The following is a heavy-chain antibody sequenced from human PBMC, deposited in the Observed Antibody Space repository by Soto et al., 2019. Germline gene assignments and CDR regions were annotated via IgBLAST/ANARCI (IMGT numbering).Heavy chain of an antibody. CDR2: INPNSGGT. J-gene: IGHJ6*03. V-gene: IGHV1-2*04. Sequence: GASVKVSCKASGYTFTGYYMHWVRQAPGQGLEWMGWINPNSGGTNYAQKFQGWVTMTRDTSISTAYMELSRLRSDDTAVYYCARGNGGSGSYWGSQGPHDYYYYYYMDVWGKGTTVTVSS. CDR1: GYTFTGYY. D-gene: IGHD3-10*01. CDR3: ARGNGGSGSYWGSQGPHDYYYYYYMDV.